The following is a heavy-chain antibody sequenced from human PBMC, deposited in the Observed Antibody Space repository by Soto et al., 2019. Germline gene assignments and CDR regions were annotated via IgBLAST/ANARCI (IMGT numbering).Heavy chain of an antibody. J-gene: IGHJ4*02. D-gene: IGHD3-10*01. V-gene: IGHV3-30*18. CDR1: GFTFSSYG. CDR2: ISYDGSNK. Sequence: QVQLVESGGGVVQPGRSVRLSCAASGFTFSSYGMHWVRQAPGKGLEWVAVISYDGSNKYYADSVKGRFTISRDKSKNTLSLQMNSLRAEDTAVYYCANDTTSFGVLFEEPVDYWGQGTLVTVSS. CDR3: ANDTTSFGVLFEEPVDY.